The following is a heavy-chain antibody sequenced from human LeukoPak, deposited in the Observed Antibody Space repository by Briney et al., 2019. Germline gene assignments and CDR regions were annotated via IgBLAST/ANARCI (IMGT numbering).Heavy chain of an antibody. V-gene: IGHV4-39*02. CDR1: DGSIINNNHY. CDR3: AREVEYYDSSGYRPHAFDI. CDR2: ISYSGGT. Sequence: SETLSLTCTVSDGSIINNNHYWGWTRQPPGKGLEWIGSISYSGGTAYNPSLRSRVTISVDTSKNQFSLKVNSVTAADTAVYYCAREVEYYDSSGYRPHAFDIWGQGTLVTVSS. J-gene: IGHJ3*02. D-gene: IGHD3-22*01.